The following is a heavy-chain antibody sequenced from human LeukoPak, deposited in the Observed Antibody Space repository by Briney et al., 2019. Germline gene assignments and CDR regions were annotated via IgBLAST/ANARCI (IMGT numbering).Heavy chain of an antibody. CDR3: AKSRIVGATDSFDY. V-gene: IGHV3-23*01. D-gene: IGHD1-26*01. Sequence: GGSLRLSCAASGFTFSSYAMSWVRQAPGKGLEWVSVISGSGGSAYYGDSVRGRFTISRDTSKNTVYLQMNSLRAEDTAVYYCAKSRIVGATDSFDYWGQGTLVTVSS. CDR1: GFTFSSYA. CDR2: ISGSGGSA. J-gene: IGHJ4*02.